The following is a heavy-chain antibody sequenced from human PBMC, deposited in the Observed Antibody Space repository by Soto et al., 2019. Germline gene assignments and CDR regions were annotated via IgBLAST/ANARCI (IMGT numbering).Heavy chain of an antibody. CDR1: GFTFSDYY. Sequence: QVQLVESGGGLVKPGGSLRLSCAASGFTFSDYYMSWIRQAPGKGLEWVSYISSSSSYTNYADSVKGRFTISRDNAKNPLYLQMNSLRAEDTAVYYCARGGRDTANAFDIWGQGTMVTVSS. D-gene: IGHD3-16*01. J-gene: IGHJ3*02. CDR2: ISSSSSYT. V-gene: IGHV3-11*05. CDR3: ARGGRDTANAFDI.